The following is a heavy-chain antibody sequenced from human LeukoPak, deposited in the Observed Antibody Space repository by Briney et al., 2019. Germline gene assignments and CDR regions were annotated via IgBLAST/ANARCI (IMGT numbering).Heavy chain of an antibody. V-gene: IGHV4-30-2*01. J-gene: IGHJ4*02. CDR2: IYHSGST. Sequence: SETLSLTCAVSGGSISSGGYSWSWIRQPPGKGLEWIGYIYHSGSTYYNPSLKSRVTISVDRSKNQFSLKLSSVTAADTAVYYCARVKHYYGSGSYFSFDYWGQGTLVTVSS. CDR3: ARVKHYYGSGSYFSFDY. D-gene: IGHD3-10*01. CDR1: GGSISSGGYS.